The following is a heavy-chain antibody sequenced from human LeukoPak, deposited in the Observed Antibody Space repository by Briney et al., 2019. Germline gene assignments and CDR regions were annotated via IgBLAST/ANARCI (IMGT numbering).Heavy chain of an antibody. CDR2: IIETGASP. Sequence: GGSLRLSRAASGFSFSLYAMNWVRQAPGKGPEWVSTIIETGASPYYADSVRGRFTVSRDSSKNMFYLQMNSLRAEDTAIYYCARRGAGSGGLDYWGQGTLVTVSS. D-gene: IGHD6-19*01. CDR3: ARRGAGSGGLDY. CDR1: GFSFSLYA. J-gene: IGHJ4*02. V-gene: IGHV3-23*01.